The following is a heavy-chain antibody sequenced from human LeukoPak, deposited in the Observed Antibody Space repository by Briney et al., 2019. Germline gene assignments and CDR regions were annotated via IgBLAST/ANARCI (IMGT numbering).Heavy chain of an antibody. Sequence: SETLSLTCAVYATPFSGYYWTWIRKPPGKGLEWIGEINHSGSTNYNPSLKSRVTISVDTSKNQFSLKLSSVTAADTAVYYCARGFEELRRAGYNRIQPLRKYYYYYMDVWGKGTTVTVSS. J-gene: IGHJ6*03. CDR1: ATPFSGYY. CDR3: ARGFEELRRAGYNRIQPLRKYYYYYMDV. D-gene: IGHD5-24*01. CDR2: INHSGST. V-gene: IGHV4-34*01.